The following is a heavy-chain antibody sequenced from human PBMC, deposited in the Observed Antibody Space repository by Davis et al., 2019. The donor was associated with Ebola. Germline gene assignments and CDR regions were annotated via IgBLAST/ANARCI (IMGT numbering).Heavy chain of an antibody. CDR3: ARGLEDTAMVILFYFDY. CDR1: GFTFSVYY. Sequence: GESLKISCAASGFTFSVYYMSWIRQAPGKGPEWVSSISSSASYKNYADSVKGRFTISRDDAKKSLYLQMDSLRDEDTAVYYCARGLEDTAMVILFYFDYWGQGTLVTVSS. CDR2: ISSSASYK. D-gene: IGHD5-18*01. J-gene: IGHJ4*02. V-gene: IGHV3-11*06.